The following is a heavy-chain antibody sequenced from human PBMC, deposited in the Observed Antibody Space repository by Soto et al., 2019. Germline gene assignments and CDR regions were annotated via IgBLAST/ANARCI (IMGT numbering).Heavy chain of an antibody. J-gene: IGHJ6*02. CDR2: IIPIFGTA. CDR3: ARSQEKYYYGSGSYSSIYYYYGMDV. D-gene: IGHD3-10*01. Sequence: SVKVSCKASGGTFSSYAISWVRQAPGQGLEWMGGIIPIFGTANYAQKFQGRVTITADESTSTAYMELSSLRSEDTAVYYCARSQEKYYYGSGSYSSIYYYYGMDVWVQGTTVTVS. CDR1: GGTFSSYA. V-gene: IGHV1-69*13.